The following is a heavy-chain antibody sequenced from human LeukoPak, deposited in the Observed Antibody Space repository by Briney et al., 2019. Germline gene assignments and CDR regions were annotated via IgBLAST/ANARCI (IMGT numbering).Heavy chain of an antibody. CDR3: ARDGTLGASGSYYNLPY. CDR1: GFTFSSYG. D-gene: IGHD3-10*01. J-gene: IGHJ4*02. V-gene: IGHV3-33*01. Sequence: GGFLRLSCAASGFTFSSYGMHWVRQAPGKGLEWVAVIWHDESKKYYADSVEGRFTISRDTSKNTLYLQMNSLRVEDTAVYYCARDGTLGASGSYYNLPYWGQGTLVTVSS. CDR2: IWHDESKK.